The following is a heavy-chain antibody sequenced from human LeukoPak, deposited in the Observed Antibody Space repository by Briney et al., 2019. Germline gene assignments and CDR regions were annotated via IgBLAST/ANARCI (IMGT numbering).Heavy chain of an antibody. CDR3: ASANYGGNSYWFDP. V-gene: IGHV4-39*07. Sequence: SDTLSLTCTVSGGSISSSSYYWGWIRQPPGKGLEWIGSIYYSGSTYYNPSLKSRVTISVDTSKNQFSLKLSSVTAADTAVYYCASANYGGNSYWFDPWGQGTLVTVSS. CDR1: GGSISSSSYY. CDR2: IYYSGST. D-gene: IGHD4-23*01. J-gene: IGHJ5*02.